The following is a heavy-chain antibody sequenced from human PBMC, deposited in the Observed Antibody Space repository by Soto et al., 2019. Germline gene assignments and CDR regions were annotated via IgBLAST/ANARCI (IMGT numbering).Heavy chain of an antibody. Sequence: SVKVSCKASGFTFTSSAVQWVRQARGQRLEWIGWIVVGSGNTNYAQKFQERVTITRDMSTSTAYMELSSLRSEDTAVYYCAAMVRGVKYYYYGMDVWGQGTTVTVSS. CDR2: IVVGSGNT. V-gene: IGHV1-58*01. J-gene: IGHJ6*02. CDR1: GFTFTSSA. D-gene: IGHD3-10*01. CDR3: AAMVRGVKYYYYGMDV.